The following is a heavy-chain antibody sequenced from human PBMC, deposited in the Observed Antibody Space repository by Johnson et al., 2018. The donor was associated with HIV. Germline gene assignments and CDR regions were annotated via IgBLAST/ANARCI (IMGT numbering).Heavy chain of an antibody. CDR2: IYSGGRT. Sequence: MMLVESGGDLVQPGGSLRLSCAASGFTVSSNYMNWVRQAPGKGLEWVSVIYSGGRTYYADSVKGRCTISRDNSKNTLYLQMNSLRVEDTAVYYCARERGISGGFDFWGQGTRVSVSS. J-gene: IGHJ3*01. CDR1: GFTVSSNY. CDR3: ARERGISGGFDF. D-gene: IGHD2-15*01. V-gene: IGHV3-66*01.